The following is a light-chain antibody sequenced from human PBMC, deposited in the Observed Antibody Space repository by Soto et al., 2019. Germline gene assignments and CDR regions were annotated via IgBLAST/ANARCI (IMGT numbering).Light chain of an antibody. Sequence: SYELTQSPSVSVAPGQTVSITCGGSSIGSKSVHWNQQKPGQAPVLVVYDDSDRRSGIPERFSGSNSGNTATLTITRVEAGDEADYHCQVWDTRSEHYVFGAGTKLTVL. CDR3: QVWDTRSEHYV. CDR2: DDS. V-gene: IGLV3-21*02. CDR1: SIGSKS. J-gene: IGLJ1*01.